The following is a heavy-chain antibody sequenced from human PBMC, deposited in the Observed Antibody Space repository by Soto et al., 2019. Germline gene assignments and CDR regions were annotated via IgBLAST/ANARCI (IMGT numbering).Heavy chain of an antibody. Sequence: SVSNAWMHWVRQAPGKGLEWVGRIKSKTDGGTTDYAATVKGRFTISRDDSKNTLYLQMNSRKTEDTAVYYCTLSRGDGELRWGQGTLVTVSS. J-gene: IGHJ4*02. CDR1: SVSNAW. CDR2: IKSKTDGGTT. V-gene: IGHV3-15*07. D-gene: IGHD1-26*01. CDR3: TLSRGDGELR.